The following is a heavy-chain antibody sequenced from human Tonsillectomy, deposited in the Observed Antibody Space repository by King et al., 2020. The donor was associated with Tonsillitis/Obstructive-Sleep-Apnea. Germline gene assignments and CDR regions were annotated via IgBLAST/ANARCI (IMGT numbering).Heavy chain of an antibody. CDR2: ISGSGGST. CDR1: GFTFSSYA. J-gene: IGHJ6*02. V-gene: IGHV3-23*04. Sequence: EVQLVESGGGLVQPGGSLRLSCAASGFTFSSYAMSWVRQAPGKGLEWVSAISGSGGSTYYADSVKGRFTISRDNAKNTLYLQMNSLRAEDTAVYYCATDGDSSGYYLYYYGMDVWGQGTTVPVS. CDR3: ATDGDSSGYYLYYYGMDV. D-gene: IGHD3-22*01.